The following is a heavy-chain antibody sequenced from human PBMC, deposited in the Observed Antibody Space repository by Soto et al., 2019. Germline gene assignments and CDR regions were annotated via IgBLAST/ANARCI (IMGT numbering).Heavy chain of an antibody. V-gene: IGHV3-30*04. Sequence: PGGSLRLSCAASGLTFSTYVMHWVRQAPGKGLEWVAVISYDGSQKYYADFVKGRLTISRDNSKNTLHLQMNSLRDEDTAVYYCATSIWRTTATAALDYWGQGALVTVSS. J-gene: IGHJ4*02. CDR1: GLTFSTYV. D-gene: IGHD4-17*01. CDR3: ATSIWRTTATAALDY. CDR2: ISYDGSQK.